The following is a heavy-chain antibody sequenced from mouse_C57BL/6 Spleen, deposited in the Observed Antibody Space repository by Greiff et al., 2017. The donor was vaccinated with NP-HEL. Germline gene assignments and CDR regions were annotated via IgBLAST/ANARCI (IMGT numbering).Heavy chain of an antibody. V-gene: IGHV1-55*01. J-gene: IGHJ3*01. D-gene: IGHD2-4*01. Sequence: QVQLQQPGAELVKPGASVKMSCKASGYTFTSYWITWVKQRPGQGLEWIGDIYPGSGSTNYNEKFKSKATLTVDTSSSTAYMQLSSLTSEDSAVYYCARTYDYDGGRFAYWGQGTLVTVSA. CDR1: GYTFTSYW. CDR3: ARTYDYDGGRFAY. CDR2: IYPGSGST.